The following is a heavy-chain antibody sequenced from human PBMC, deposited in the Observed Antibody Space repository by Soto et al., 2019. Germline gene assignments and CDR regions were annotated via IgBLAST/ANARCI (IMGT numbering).Heavy chain of an antibody. J-gene: IGHJ6*02. Sequence: QVQLVESGGGVVQPGRXLXLSCAASGXXFSSYAMHWVRQAPGKGLEWVAVISYDGSNKYYADSVKGRFTISRDNSKNTLYLQMNSLRAEDTAVYYCARDYYRFNSGYGFSMDVWGQGTTVTVSS. CDR3: ARDYYRFNSGYGFSMDV. CDR2: ISYDGSNK. V-gene: IGHV3-30-3*01. CDR1: GXXFSSYA. D-gene: IGHD5-12*01.